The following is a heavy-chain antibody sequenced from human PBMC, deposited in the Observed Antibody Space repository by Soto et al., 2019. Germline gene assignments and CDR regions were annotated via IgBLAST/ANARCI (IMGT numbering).Heavy chain of an antibody. D-gene: IGHD2-21*01. Sequence: AQGKGLEWVAGISDSGTRTYYADSVEGRFTISRDDSRNTVFLQMNGLVPEDTAVYYCAKDTFVGQPSYGVEVWGQGTTVTVS. V-gene: IGHV3-23*01. CDR3: AKDTFVGQPSYGVEV. CDR2: ISDSGTRT. J-gene: IGHJ6*02.